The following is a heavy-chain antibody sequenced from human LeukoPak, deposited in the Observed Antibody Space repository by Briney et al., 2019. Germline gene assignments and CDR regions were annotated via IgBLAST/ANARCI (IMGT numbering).Heavy chain of an antibody. V-gene: IGHV4-4*02. D-gene: IGHD6-13*01. CDR2: IYHSGST. CDR1: GGSISSSNW. J-gene: IGHJ4*02. CDR3: AREQGYIAAGLGY. Sequence: SETLSLTCAVSGGSISSSNWWSWVRQPPGKGLEWIGEIYHSGSTNYNPSLKSRVTISVDKSKNQFSLKPSSVTAADTAVYYCAREQGYIAAGLGYWGQGTLVTVSS.